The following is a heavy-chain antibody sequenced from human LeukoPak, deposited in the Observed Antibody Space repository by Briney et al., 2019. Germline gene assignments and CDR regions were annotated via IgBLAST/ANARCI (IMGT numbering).Heavy chain of an antibody. CDR1: GFTFSSYW. CDR2: IKQDGSEK. CDR3: ARRGTTVTPGWGQTNYYYYGMDV. V-gene: IGHV3-7*01. D-gene: IGHD4-17*01. Sequence: GSLRLSCAASGFTFSSYWMSWVRQAPGKGLEWVANIKQDGSEKYYVDSVKGRFTISRDNAKNSLYLQMNSLRAEDTAVYYCARRGTTVTPGWGQTNYYYYGMDVWGQGTTVTVSS. J-gene: IGHJ6*02.